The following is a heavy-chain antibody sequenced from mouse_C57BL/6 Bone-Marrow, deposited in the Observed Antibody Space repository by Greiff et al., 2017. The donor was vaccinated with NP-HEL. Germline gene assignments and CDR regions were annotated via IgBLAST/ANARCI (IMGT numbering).Heavy chain of an antibody. D-gene: IGHD1-1*01. CDR2: IDPSDSYT. Sequence: QVQLQQPGAELVMPGASVKLSCKASGYTFTSYWMHWVKQRPGQGLEWIGEIDPSDSYTNYNQKFKGKSTLTVDKSSSTAYMQLSSLTSEDSAVYYCARGKRYGSYYFDYWGKGTTLTVSS. CDR1: GYTFTSYW. V-gene: IGHV1-69*01. J-gene: IGHJ2*01. CDR3: ARGKRYGSYYFDY.